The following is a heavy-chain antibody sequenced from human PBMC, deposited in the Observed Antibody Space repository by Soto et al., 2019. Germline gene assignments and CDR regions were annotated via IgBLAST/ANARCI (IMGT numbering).Heavy chain of an antibody. V-gene: IGHV4-34*01. D-gene: IGHD3-3*01. CDR2: INHSGST. CDR3: ARGLVGRITIFGVVTSQRWFDP. Sequence: SSETLSLTCAVYGGSFSGYYWSWIRQPPGKGLEWIGEINHSGSTNYNPSLKSRVTISVDTSKNQFSLKLSSVTAADTAVYYCARGLVGRITIFGVVTSQRWFDPWGQGTLVTVSS. J-gene: IGHJ5*02. CDR1: GGSFSGYY.